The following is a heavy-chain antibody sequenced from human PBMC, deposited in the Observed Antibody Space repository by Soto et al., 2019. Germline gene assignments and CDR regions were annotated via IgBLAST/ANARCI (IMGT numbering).Heavy chain of an antibody. V-gene: IGHV1-69*02. Sequence: QVQLVQSGAEVKRPGSSLKVSCETSGGTSTIYTITWVRQAPGQGLQWMGRIVPTLRITNYAQEFQGRLTXTADPSTSTVHMELSSLTSEDAAVYYCTPQNFGAGRVGVHYWGQGTLVTVSS. CDR3: TPQNFGAGRVGVHY. J-gene: IGHJ4*02. CDR1: GGTSTIYT. CDR2: IVPTLRIT. D-gene: IGHD3-10*01.